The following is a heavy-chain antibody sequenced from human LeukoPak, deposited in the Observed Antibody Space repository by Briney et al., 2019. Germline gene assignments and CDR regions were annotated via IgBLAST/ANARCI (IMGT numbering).Heavy chain of an antibody. CDR1: GGSISSGAYY. CDR3: ARGTVRGALDY. Sequence: TLSLTCTVSGGSISSGAYYWAWVREHPGKGLEWIGYISKSGSTLYNPSLKSRVTISVDTSKNQFSLKLSSVTAADTAVYYCARGTVRGALDYWGQGTLVTVSS. V-gene: IGHV4-30-4*08. J-gene: IGHJ4*02. D-gene: IGHD3-10*01. CDR2: ISKSGST.